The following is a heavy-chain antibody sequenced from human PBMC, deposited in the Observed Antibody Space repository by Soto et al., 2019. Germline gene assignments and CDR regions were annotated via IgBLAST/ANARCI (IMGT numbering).Heavy chain of an antibody. Sequence: QLQLQESGSGLVKPSQTLSLTCAVSGGSISSGGYSLSWIRQPPGKGLEWIGYIYYSGSTYYNPTRKSRVNISVDRTNNQCSQKLSSVTAADTAVYYCARAQIFGVVSVWGKGTLVTVCS. CDR2: IYYSGST. V-gene: IGHV4-30-2*01. CDR1: GGSISSGGYS. D-gene: IGHD3-3*01. CDR3: ARAQIFGVVSV. J-gene: IGHJ4*02.